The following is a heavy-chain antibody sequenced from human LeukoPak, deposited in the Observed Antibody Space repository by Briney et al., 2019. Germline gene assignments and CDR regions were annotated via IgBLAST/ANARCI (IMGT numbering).Heavy chain of an antibody. J-gene: IGHJ3*02. Sequence: PSQTLSLTCTVSGGSISGGSYYWSWIRQPAGKGLEWIGRIYTSGSTNYNPSLKSRVTISVDTSKNQFSLKLSSVTAADTAVYYCARDYYDSSGYPAGAFDIWGQGTMVTVSS. CDR3: ARDYYDSSGYPAGAFDI. CDR1: GGSISGGSYY. V-gene: IGHV4-61*02. D-gene: IGHD3-22*01. CDR2: IYTSGST.